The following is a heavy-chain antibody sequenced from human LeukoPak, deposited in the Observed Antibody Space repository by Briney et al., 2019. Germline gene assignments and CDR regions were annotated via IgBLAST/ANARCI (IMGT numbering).Heavy chain of an antibody. CDR3: ARDQMGTYYYDSSGYYYMDV. V-gene: IGHV4-59*01. CDR2: IYYSGST. D-gene: IGHD3-22*01. Sequence: KPSETLSLTCTVSGGSISSYYWSWIRQPPGKGLEWIGYIYYSGSTNYNPSLKSRVTISVDTSKNQFSLKLSSVTAADTAVYYCARDQMGTYYYDSSGYYYMDVWGKGTTVTVSS. J-gene: IGHJ6*03. CDR1: GGSISSYY.